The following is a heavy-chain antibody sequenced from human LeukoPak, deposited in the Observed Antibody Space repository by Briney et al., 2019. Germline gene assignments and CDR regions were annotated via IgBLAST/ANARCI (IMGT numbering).Heavy chain of an antibody. CDR2: TYGTGST. D-gene: IGHD3-16*01. Sequence: SETLSLTCTVSDSSISGYYWSWIRQPPGKGLEWIGYTYGTGSTNYNPSLKSRVTMSVDTSKNQFSLKLSSVTAADTAVYYCARVSPYDYYYYYMDVWGKGTTVTVSS. CDR1: DSSISGYY. CDR3: ARVSPYDYYYYYMDV. V-gene: IGHV4-59*12. J-gene: IGHJ6*03.